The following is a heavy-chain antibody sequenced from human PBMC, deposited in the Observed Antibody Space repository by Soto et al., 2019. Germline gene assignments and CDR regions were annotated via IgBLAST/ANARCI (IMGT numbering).Heavy chain of an antibody. V-gene: IGHV3-30*18. CDR2: ISYDGSNK. Sequence: GGSLRLSCAASGFTFSSYGMHWVRQAPGKGLEWVAVISYDGSNKYYADSVKGRFTISRDNSKNTLYLQMNSLRAEDTAVYYCAKEEYCSSTSCYIYGNYYYGMDVWGQGTTVTVSS. J-gene: IGHJ6*02. D-gene: IGHD2-2*02. CDR1: GFTFSSYG. CDR3: AKEEYCSSTSCYIYGNYYYGMDV.